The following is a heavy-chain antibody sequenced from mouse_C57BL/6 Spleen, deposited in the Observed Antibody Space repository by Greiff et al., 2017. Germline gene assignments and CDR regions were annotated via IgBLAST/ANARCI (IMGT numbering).Heavy chain of an antibody. V-gene: IGHV1-69*01. J-gene: IGHJ2*01. Sequence: VQLQQPGAELVMPGASVKLSCKASGYTFTSYWMHWVKQRPGQGLEWIGEIDPSDSYTNYNQKFKGKSTLTVDKSSSTAYMQLSSLTSEDSAVYYCAALYYGSSTIDYWGQGTTLTVSS. CDR1: GYTFTSYW. CDR3: AALYYGSSTIDY. CDR2: IDPSDSYT. D-gene: IGHD1-1*01.